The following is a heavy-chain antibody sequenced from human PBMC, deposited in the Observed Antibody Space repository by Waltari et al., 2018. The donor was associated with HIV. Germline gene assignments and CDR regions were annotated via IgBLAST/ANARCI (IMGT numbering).Heavy chain of an antibody. Sequence: DVQLLESGGGYVETGGSLLLPFAASEFTFDTSARTRVRRAPGKGLEWVAIISANAGRAYYADSLEGRFTVSRENSNNTIYLQMNNLTAEDTAVYYCAKHSSGWYRGHYPIDVWGQGTTVTVSS. CDR2: ISANAGRA. V-gene: IGHV3-23*01. CDR1: EFTFDTSA. J-gene: IGHJ6*02. CDR3: AKHSSGWYRGHYPIDV. D-gene: IGHD6-19*01.